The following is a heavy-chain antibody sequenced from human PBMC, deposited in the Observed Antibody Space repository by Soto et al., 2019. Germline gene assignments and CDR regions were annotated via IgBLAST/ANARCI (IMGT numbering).Heavy chain of an antibody. CDR1: GFTFSSYT. V-gene: IGHV3-21*02. J-gene: IGHJ4*02. Sequence: EVQLVESGGGLVKPGGSLRLSCEDSGFTFSSYTMNWVRRAPGKGLEWVSSISSRSTNTHYADSVRGRFTISRANAKRSLYLQMNSLRAEDTAVYYCARGPLYYLNYWGQGTLVTVSS. CDR3: ARGPLYYLNY. CDR2: ISSRSTNT.